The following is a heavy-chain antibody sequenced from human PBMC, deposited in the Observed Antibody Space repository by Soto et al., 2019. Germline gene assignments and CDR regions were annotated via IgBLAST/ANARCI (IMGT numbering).Heavy chain of an antibody. J-gene: IGHJ4*02. CDR3: ARDMIYDSSLFDY. CDR1: GYTFTSYA. D-gene: IGHD3-22*01. V-gene: IGHV1-3*01. Sequence: RASVKVSCKASGYTFTSYAMHWVRQAPGQRLEWMGWINAGNGNTKYSQKFQGRVTITRDTSASTAYMELSSLRSEDTAVYYCARDMIYDSSLFDYWGQGTLVTVSS. CDR2: INAGNGNT.